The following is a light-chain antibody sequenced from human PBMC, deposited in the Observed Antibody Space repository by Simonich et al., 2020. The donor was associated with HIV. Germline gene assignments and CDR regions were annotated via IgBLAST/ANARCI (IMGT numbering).Light chain of an antibody. J-gene: IGKJ2*01. CDR2: GAS. CDR1: QSVSTY. Sequence: EIVLTQSLATLSLSPGERATLSCRASQSVSTYLAWYQQKPGQAPRLLIYGASTRATGIPARFSGSGSGTEFTLTISSLQSEDFAVYYCQQYNNWPPTFGQGTKLEIK. V-gene: IGKV3-15*01. CDR3: QQYNNWPPT.